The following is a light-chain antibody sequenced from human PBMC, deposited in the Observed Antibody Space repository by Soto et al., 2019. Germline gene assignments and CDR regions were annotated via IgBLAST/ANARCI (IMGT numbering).Light chain of an antibody. V-gene: IGLV2-14*02. CDR3: SSYTSSSNWV. Sequence: QSALTQPASVSGSPGQSITISCTGTSSDVGIYNLVSWYQQHPGKAPKLMIYEGSKRPSGVSNRFSGSKSGNTASLTISGLQAEDEADYYCSSYTSSSNWVFGGGTKLTVL. CDR2: EGS. CDR1: SSDVGIYNL. J-gene: IGLJ3*02.